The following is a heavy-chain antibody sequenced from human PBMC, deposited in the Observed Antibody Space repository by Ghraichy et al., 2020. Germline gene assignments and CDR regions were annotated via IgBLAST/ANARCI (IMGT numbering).Heavy chain of an antibody. Sequence: GESLNISCKGSGYTFSSYWIAWVRQVPGKGLEWMGIIYPGDSETRYSPSFRGQVAISADKSINTAYLQWSSLKASDTAIYYCARTGLNTGLLFGWFGPWGQGTLVTVSS. CDR1: GYTFSSYW. CDR2: IYPGDSET. CDR3: ARTGLNTGLLFGWFGP. V-gene: IGHV5-51*01. J-gene: IGHJ5*02. D-gene: IGHD2-21*02.